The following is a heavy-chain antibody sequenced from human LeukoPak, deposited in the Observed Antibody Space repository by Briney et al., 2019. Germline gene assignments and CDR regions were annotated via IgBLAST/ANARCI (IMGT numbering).Heavy chain of an antibody. V-gene: IGHV3-9*01. CDR1: GFTFDDYA. D-gene: IGHD4-11*01. Sequence: GGSLRLSCAASGFTFDDYAMHWVRQAPGKGLEWVSGISWNSGSIGYADSVKGRFTISRDNAKNSLYLQMNSLRAEDTAVYYCARVQVYYYYMDVWGKGTTVTVSS. CDR3: ARVQVYYYYMDV. J-gene: IGHJ6*03. CDR2: ISWNSGSI.